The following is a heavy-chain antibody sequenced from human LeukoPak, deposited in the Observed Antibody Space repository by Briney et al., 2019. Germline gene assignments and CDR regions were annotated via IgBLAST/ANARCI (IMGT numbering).Heavy chain of an antibody. CDR2: IYYSGST. V-gene: IGHV4-39*01. CDR3: VRLPVFDWLLSWIDY. Sequence: KTSETLSLTCTVSGGSISSSSYYWGWIRQPPGKGLEWIGSIYYSGSTYYNPSLKSRVTISVDTSKNQFSLKLSSVTAADTAVYYCVRLPVFDWLLSWIDYWGQGTLVTVSS. CDR1: GGSISSSSYY. D-gene: IGHD3-9*01. J-gene: IGHJ4*02.